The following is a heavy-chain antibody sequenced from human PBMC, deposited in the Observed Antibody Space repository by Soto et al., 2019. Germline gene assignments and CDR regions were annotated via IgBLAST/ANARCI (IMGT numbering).Heavy chain of an antibody. CDR1: GGSISSSSYY. D-gene: IGHD3-10*01. J-gene: IGHJ3*02. CDR2: IYYSGST. CDR3: ARHGEPWIYGSGSYIPYDAFDI. V-gene: IGHV4-39*01. Sequence: SETLSLTCTVSGGSISSSSYYWGWIRQPPGKGLEWIGSIYYSGSTYYNPSLKSRVTISVDTSKNQFSLKLSSVTAADTAVYYCARHGEPWIYGSGSYIPYDAFDIWGQGTMVTVSS.